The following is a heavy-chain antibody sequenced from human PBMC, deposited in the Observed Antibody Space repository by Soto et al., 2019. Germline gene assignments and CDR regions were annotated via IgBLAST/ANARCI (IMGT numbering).Heavy chain of an antibody. V-gene: IGHV3-21*01. CDR1: GLTFSSYS. J-gene: IGHJ5*02. CDR2: ISSSSSYI. Sequence: LRLSCAASGLTFSSYSMNWVRQAPGKGLEWVSSISSSSSYIYYADSVKGRFTIPRDNAKNSLYLQMNSLRAEDTAVYYCARDSSMIVPIGFDPWGQGTLVTVSS. CDR3: ARDSSMIVPIGFDP. D-gene: IGHD3-22*01.